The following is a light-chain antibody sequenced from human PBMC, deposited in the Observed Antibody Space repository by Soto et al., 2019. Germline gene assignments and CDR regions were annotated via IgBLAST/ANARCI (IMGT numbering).Light chain of an antibody. CDR2: GAS. V-gene: IGKV1-39*01. Sequence: DIQMTQSPSSLSASIGDRVTITCRASQNIRSSINWYQQKPGKAPNLLIYGASSLQSGVPSRFSGSGSGTDFTLTISSLQPEDVGTYYCQQSSSTLWTFGQGTRVEIK. J-gene: IGKJ1*01. CDR1: QNIRSS. CDR3: QQSSSTLWT.